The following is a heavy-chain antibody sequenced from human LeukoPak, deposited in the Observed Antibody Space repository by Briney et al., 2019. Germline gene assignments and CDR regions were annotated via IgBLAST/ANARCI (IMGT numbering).Heavy chain of an antibody. J-gene: IGHJ6*03. D-gene: IGHD3-10*01. CDR3: ARGPRITLVRGGQWYYYMDV. CDR2: INPSGGST. CDR1: GYTFSSNY. Sequence: ASVKVSCKASGYTFSSNYMHWVRQAPGQGLEWMGIINPSGGSTNYAQKFQGRVTMTRDTSMSTVYMELSSLRSEDTAVYYCARGPRITLVRGGQWYYYMDVWGKGTTVTISS. V-gene: IGHV1-46*01.